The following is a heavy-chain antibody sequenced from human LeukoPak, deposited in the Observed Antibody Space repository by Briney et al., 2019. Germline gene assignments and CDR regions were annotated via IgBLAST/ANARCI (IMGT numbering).Heavy chain of an antibody. CDR2: ISGSGGST. J-gene: IGHJ4*02. Sequence: PGGSLRLSCAASGFTFSSYAMSWVRQAPGRGLEWVSAISGSGGSTYYADSVKGRFTISRDNSKNTLYLQMNSLRDEDTAVYYCAKDHCSSTSCYELLGFDYWGQGTLVTVSS. D-gene: IGHD2-2*01. CDR1: GFTFSSYA. V-gene: IGHV3-23*01. CDR3: AKDHCSSTSCYELLGFDY.